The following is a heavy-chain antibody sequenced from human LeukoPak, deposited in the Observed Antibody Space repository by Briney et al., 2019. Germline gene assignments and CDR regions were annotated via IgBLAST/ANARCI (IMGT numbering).Heavy chain of an antibody. V-gene: IGHV3-23*01. D-gene: IGHD2-21*02. Sequence: GGSLRLSCAASGFTFSSYAMSWVRQAPGKGLEWVSAISGSGGSTYYADSVKGRFTISRDNSKNTLYLQMNSLRAEDTAVYYCASGPLKNCGGDCYDGHYWGQGTLVTVSS. CDR1: GFTFSSYA. J-gene: IGHJ4*02. CDR3: ASGPLKNCGGDCYDGHY. CDR2: ISGSGGST.